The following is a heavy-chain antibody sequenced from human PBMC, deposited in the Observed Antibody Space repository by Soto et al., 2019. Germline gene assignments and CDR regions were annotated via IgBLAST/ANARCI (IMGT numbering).Heavy chain of an antibody. CDR2: IDPSDSYT. D-gene: IGHD6-13*01. CDR3: AHEGGSSWYDYYGMDV. CDR1: GYIFTSYW. Sequence: RGESLKISCKGSGYIFTSYWISCLLQMPVKGLEWMGRIDPSDSYTNYSPSFQGHVTISADKSISTAYLRWSSLKASDTAMYYCAHEGGSSWYDYYGMDVWGQGTTVTVSS. V-gene: IGHV5-10-1*01. J-gene: IGHJ6*02.